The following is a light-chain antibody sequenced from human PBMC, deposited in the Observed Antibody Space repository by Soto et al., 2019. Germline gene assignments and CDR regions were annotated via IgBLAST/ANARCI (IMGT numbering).Light chain of an antibody. V-gene: IGLV2-14*01. CDR3: SSYTSSSTRV. Sequence: QSALTQPASVSGSPGHSITISCTGTSSDFGGYNYVSWYQQHPGKAPKLMIYDVSNRPSGVSNRFSGSKSGNTAALTISGLQAEDEADYYCSSYTSSSTRVLGGGTKLTV. CDR2: DVS. J-gene: IGLJ2*01. CDR1: SSDFGGYNY.